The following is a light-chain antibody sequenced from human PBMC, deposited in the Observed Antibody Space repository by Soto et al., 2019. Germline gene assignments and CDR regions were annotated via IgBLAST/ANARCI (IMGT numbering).Light chain of an antibody. J-gene: IGKJ4*01. CDR3: QQYESSPT. V-gene: IGKV3-20*01. Sequence: IVLTQSPGTLSMSPGERATLSCRASQTVGSTYLVWYQQKPGQAPRLLISSASSRATGVPDRFSGSGSGTDFTLTISRLEPEDFAVYYCQQYESSPTFGGGTKV. CDR1: QTVGSTY. CDR2: SAS.